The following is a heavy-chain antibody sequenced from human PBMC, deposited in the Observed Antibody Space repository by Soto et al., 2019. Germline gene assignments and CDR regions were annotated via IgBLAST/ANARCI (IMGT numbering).Heavy chain of an antibody. D-gene: IGHD1-26*01. V-gene: IGHV1-2*02. CDR2: MLPSSGGT. CDR1: GYTFTANY. CDR3: VRDYRALWDFDY. Sequence: ASVKVSCKASGYTFTANYLHWVRQAPGQGLDYMGWMLPSSGGTYYAQKFRGRVTMTRDTSISTAYMELSGLRYDDTAIYYCVRDYRALWDFDYWGQGTLVTVSS. J-gene: IGHJ4*02.